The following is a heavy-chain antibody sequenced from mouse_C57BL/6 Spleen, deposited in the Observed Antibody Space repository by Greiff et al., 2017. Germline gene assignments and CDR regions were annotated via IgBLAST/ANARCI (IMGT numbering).Heavy chain of an antibody. Sequence: QVQLKQSGAELVKPGASVKMSCKASGYTFTSYWITWVKQRPGQGLEWIGDIYPGSGSTNYNEKFKSKATLTVDTSSSTAYMQLSSLTSEDSAVYYCARELLWYFDVWGTGTTVTVSS. CDR1: GYTFTSYW. V-gene: IGHV1-55*01. J-gene: IGHJ1*03. CDR3: ARELLWYFDV. D-gene: IGHD2-1*01. CDR2: IYPGSGST.